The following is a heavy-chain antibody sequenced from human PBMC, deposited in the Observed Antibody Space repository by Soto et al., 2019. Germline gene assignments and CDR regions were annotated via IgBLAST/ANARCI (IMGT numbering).Heavy chain of an antibody. D-gene: IGHD2-21*02. CDR1: GYTFTGYY. Sequence: QVQLVQSGAEVKKPGASVKVSCKASGYTFTGYYMHWVRQAPGQGLEWMGWINPNSGGTNYAQKCQGGVPMTRDTSISTAYMELSRLRSDDTAVYYCARSPGGVVTAMYYFDYWGQGTLVTVSS. CDR3: ARSPGGVVTAMYYFDY. CDR2: INPNSGGT. J-gene: IGHJ4*02. V-gene: IGHV1-2*02.